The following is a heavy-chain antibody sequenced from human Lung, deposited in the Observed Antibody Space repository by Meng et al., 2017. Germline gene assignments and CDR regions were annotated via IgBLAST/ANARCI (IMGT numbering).Heavy chain of an antibody. V-gene: IGHV3-30*01. CDR2: ISYDGSNQ. CDR3: ARNNYGDYYFDY. CDR1: GFTFSRNA. Sequence: VRLVESGGGVVQPGRPLRLSCAASGFTFSRNAMHWVRQAPGKGLEWVAAISYDGSNQHYADSVKGRFTISRDNSENTLYLQMNSLRAEDTAVYYCARNNYGDYYFDYWGQGTLVTVSS. D-gene: IGHD4-17*01. J-gene: IGHJ4*02.